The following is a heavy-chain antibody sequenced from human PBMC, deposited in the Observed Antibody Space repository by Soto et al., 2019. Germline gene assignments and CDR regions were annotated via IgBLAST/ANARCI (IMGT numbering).Heavy chain of an antibody. V-gene: IGHV4-31*03. CDR1: GASVSTGAYY. Sequence: PSETLSLTCTVSGASVSTGAYYWGWVRQRPGKGLEWVGYIYESGYTYYNTSLKSRLTISLDRSNNQFPLGLTSVPAADRAVYYCVRALGHTALVYSWFDSWGQGTLVTVSS. CDR3: VRALGHTALVYSWFDS. J-gene: IGHJ5*01. CDR2: IYESGYT. D-gene: IGHD5-18*01.